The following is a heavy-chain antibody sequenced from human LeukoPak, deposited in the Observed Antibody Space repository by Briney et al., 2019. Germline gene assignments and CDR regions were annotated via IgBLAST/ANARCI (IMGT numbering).Heavy chain of an antibody. Sequence: PGGSLRLSCAASGFTFDDYGMSWVRQAPGKGLEWVSGINWNGGSTGYADSVKGRFTISRDNAKNSLYLQMNSLRAEDTAVYYCARAYSSSSGRGYWGQGTLVTVSS. D-gene: IGHD6-6*01. CDR1: GFTFDDYG. V-gene: IGHV3-20*04. CDR2: INWNGGST. CDR3: ARAYSSSSGRGY. J-gene: IGHJ4*02.